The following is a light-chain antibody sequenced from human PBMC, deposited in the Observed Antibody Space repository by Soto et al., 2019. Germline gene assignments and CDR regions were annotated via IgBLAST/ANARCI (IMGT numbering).Light chain of an antibody. CDR2: EDS. CDR3: CSYAYSSVV. J-gene: IGLJ2*01. Sequence: QSALTQPDSVSGSPGQSITISCTGISSYVRIYNLVSWYQQHPGRVPKLIIYEDSMRPSGVSDRFSGSKSGNTASLTISGLQAEDEADYYCCSYAYSSVVFGGGTTVTVL. V-gene: IGLV2-23*01. CDR1: SSYVRIYNL.